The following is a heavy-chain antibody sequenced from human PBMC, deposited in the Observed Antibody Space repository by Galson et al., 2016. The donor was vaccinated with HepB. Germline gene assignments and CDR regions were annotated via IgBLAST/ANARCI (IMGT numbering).Heavy chain of an antibody. CDR2: TYSRSRWHT. Sequence: CAISGDSVSSKTVAWNWIRQSPSRGLEWLGETYSRSRWHTDYAPSMKSRITISSDTSKNQFSLQLNSVTPEDTAAYYCVRAATTLRSGWKTLAPRFYYSGMDVWSRGTTVAVAS. CDR3: VRAATTLRSGWKTLAPRFYYSGMDV. V-gene: IGHV6-1*01. D-gene: IGHD6-19*01. J-gene: IGHJ6*02. CDR1: GDSVSSKTVA.